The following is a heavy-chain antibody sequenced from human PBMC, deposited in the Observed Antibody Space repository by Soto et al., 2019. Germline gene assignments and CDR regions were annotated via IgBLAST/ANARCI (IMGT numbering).Heavy chain of an antibody. CDR3: ARARSGSGALDY. CDR1: GFTFSSYA. J-gene: IGHJ4*02. CDR2: ISYDGSNK. D-gene: IGHD3-10*01. Sequence: GGSLRLSCAASGFTFSSYAMHWVRQAPGKGLEWVAVISYDGSNKYYADSVKGRFTIPRDNSKNTLYLQMNSLRAEDTAVYYCARARSGSGALDYWGQGTLVTVSS. V-gene: IGHV3-30-3*01.